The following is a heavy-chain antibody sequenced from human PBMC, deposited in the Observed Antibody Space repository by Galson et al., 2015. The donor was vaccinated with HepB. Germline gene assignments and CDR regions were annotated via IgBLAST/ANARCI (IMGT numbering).Heavy chain of an antibody. CDR3: ARMGGYDSSGYYGYSHR. CDR1: GFTFSSYW. CDR2: INNDGSAT. J-gene: IGHJ1*01. D-gene: IGHD3-22*01. Sequence: SLRLSCAASGFTFSSYWMHWVRQAPGKGLVWVSRINNDGSATDYADSVKGRFTISRDNAKNTVHLQMNSLRAEDTAVYYCARMGGYDSSGYYGYSHRWGQGTLVTVSS. V-gene: IGHV3-74*01.